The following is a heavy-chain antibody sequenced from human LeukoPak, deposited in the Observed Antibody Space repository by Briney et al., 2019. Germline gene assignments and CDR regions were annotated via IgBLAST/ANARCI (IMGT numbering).Heavy chain of an antibody. J-gene: IGHJ3*02. V-gene: IGHV4-38-2*02. CDR3: ARYGSGWLDAFDI. CDR2: MYYSEST. CDR1: GYSISSGYY. Sequence: SETLSLTCTVSGYSISSGYYWGWIRQPPGKGLEWIGSMYYSESTYYNPSLKSRVTISVDTSKDQFSLKLSSVTAADTAVYYCARYGSGWLDAFDIWGQGTMVTVSS. D-gene: IGHD6-19*01.